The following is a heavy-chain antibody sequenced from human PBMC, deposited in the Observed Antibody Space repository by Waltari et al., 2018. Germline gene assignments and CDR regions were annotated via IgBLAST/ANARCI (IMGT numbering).Heavy chain of an antibody. J-gene: IGHJ6*02. CDR3: AKRDYYYYGMDV. V-gene: IGHV4-38-2*01. Sequence: QVQLQESGPGLVKPSETLSLTCAVPGYSISSGYHCGWIRQPPGKGLEWIGSIYHSGSTYYNPSLKSRVTISVDTSKNQFSLKLSSVTAADTAVYYCAKRDYYYYGMDVWGQGTTVTVSS. CDR1: GYSISSGYH. CDR2: IYHSGST. D-gene: IGHD1-1*01.